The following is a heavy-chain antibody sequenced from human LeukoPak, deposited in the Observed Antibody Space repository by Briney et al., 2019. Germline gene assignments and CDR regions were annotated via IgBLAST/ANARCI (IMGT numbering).Heavy chain of an antibody. CDR1: GGSISSYY. Sequence: SETLSHTCTVSGGSISSYYWSWIRQPPGKGLEWIRYIYYSGSTNYNPSLKSRVTISVDTSKNQFSLKLSSVTAADTAVYYCARLRYCSSTSCYGWFDPWGQGTLVTVSS. D-gene: IGHD2-2*01. J-gene: IGHJ5*02. CDR3: ARLRYCSSTSCYGWFDP. V-gene: IGHV4-59*08. CDR2: IYYSGST.